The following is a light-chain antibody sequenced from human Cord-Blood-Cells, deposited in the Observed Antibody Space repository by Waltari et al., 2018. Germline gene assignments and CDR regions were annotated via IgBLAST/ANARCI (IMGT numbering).Light chain of an antibody. V-gene: IGKV3-20*01. J-gene: IGKJ1*01. CDR1: QSVSSRY. Sequence: EIVLTQSPGTLSLSPGQSATLSCRASQSVSSRYLAWYQQNPGQAPRPLIYGASSRATGIPDRFSGSGSGTDFTLTSSRLEPEDFAVYYCQQYGSSPTFGQGTKVEIK. CDR2: GAS. CDR3: QQYGSSPT.